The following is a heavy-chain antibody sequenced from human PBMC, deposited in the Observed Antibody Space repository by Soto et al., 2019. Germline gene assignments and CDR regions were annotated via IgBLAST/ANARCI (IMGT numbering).Heavy chain of an antibody. Sequence: SETLSLTCAVYGGSFSGYYWSWIRQPPGKGLEWIGEINHSGSTNYNPSLKSRVTISVDTSKNQFSLKLSSVTAADTAVYYCASAYYYGSGSLSQSFDYWGQGTLVTVSS. CDR3: ASAYYYGSGSLSQSFDY. V-gene: IGHV4-34*01. CDR2: INHSGST. J-gene: IGHJ4*02. CDR1: GGSFSGYY. D-gene: IGHD3-10*01.